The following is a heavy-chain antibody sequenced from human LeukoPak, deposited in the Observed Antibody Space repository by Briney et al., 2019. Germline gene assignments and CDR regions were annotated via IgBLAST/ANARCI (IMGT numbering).Heavy chain of an antibody. CDR3: ARVTCTSTSCYRKDAFDI. D-gene: IGHD2-2*01. Sequence: PSETLSLTCTVSGGSISSYYRNWIRQPPGKGLEWIGYIYYSGTTNYNPSLKGRVTISVHTSKNQFSLKLSSVTAADTAVYYCARVTCTSTSCYRKDAFDIWGQGTMVTVSS. J-gene: IGHJ3*02. CDR2: IYYSGTT. V-gene: IGHV4-59*01. CDR1: GGSISSYY.